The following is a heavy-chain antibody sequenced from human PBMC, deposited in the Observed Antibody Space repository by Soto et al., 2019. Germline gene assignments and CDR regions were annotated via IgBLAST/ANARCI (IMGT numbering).Heavy chain of an antibody. J-gene: IGHJ4*02. Sequence: PSETLSLTCTVSGGSISSYYWSWIRQPPGKGLEWIGYIYYSGSTNYNPSPKSRVTISVDTSKNQFSLKLSSVTAADTAVYYCARGSRRRGGGFDYWGQGTLVTVSS. D-gene: IGHD3-10*01. V-gene: IGHV4-59*01. CDR3: ARGSRRRGGGFDY. CDR1: GGSISSYY. CDR2: IYYSGST.